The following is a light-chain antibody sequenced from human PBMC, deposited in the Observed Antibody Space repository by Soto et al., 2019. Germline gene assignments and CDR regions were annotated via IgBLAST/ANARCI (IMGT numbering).Light chain of an antibody. V-gene: IGKV3-11*01. CDR3: QQHSHWPPWT. Sequence: EIVMTRSPGTLSVSPWERVTLSCRASENVRTFVDWYQQKPGQAPRLLIYGASNRATGIPARFSGSGSGTDFTLTISNLEPEDFAVYYCQQHSHWPPWTFGQGTKVDIK. CDR2: GAS. J-gene: IGKJ1*01. CDR1: ENVRTF.